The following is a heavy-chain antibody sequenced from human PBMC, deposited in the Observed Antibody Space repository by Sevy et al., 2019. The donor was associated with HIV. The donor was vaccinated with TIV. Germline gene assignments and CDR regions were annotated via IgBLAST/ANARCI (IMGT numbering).Heavy chain of an antibody. CDR1: GFTFSSYA. CDR2: ISYDGSNK. CDR3: ARAAYCGGVCYLYYFDY. D-gene: IGHD2-21*02. Sequence: GGSLRLSCAASGFTFSSYAMHWVRQAPGKGLEWVAVISYDGSNKYYADSVKGRFTISRDNSKNTLYLQMNSLRAEDTAVYYCARAAYCGGVCYLYYFDYWGQGTLVTVSS. J-gene: IGHJ4*02. V-gene: IGHV3-30-3*01.